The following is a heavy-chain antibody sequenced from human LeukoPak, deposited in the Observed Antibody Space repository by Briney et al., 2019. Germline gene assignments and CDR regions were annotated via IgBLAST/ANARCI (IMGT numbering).Heavy chain of an antibody. CDR1: GLTLNYYS. CDR2: ITTSSSYI. D-gene: IGHD1-26*01. CDR3: ARDGVVGATKWGHFDF. J-gene: IGHJ4*02. Sequence: GGSLRLSCAASGLTLNYYSMDWVRQAPEKGLEWVASITTSSSYIYYADSVRGRFTISRDNAKNSLYLQMSSLRAEDTAVYYCARDGVVGATKWGHFDFWGQGTRVTVSS. V-gene: IGHV3-21*01.